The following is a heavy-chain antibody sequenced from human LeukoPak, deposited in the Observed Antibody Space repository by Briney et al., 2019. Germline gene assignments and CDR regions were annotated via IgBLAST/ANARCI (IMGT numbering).Heavy chain of an antibody. CDR2: ISAYNGNT. V-gene: IGHV1-18*01. CDR1: GYTFTSYG. CDR3: AREYCSSTSCLSIFGQNYYYYYGMDV. D-gene: IGHD2-2*01. Sequence: GASVKVSCKASGYTFTSYGISWGRQAPGQGLEWMGWISAYNGNTNYAQKLQGRVTMTTDTSTSTAYMELRSLRPDDTAVYYCAREYCSSTSCLSIFGQNYYYYYGMDVWAKGPRSPSP. J-gene: IGHJ6*02.